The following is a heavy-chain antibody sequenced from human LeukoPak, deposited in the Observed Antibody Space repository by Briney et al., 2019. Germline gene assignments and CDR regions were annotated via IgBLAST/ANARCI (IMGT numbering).Heavy chain of an antibody. Sequence: SETLSLTCTVSGGSISSYYWSWIRQPPGKGLEWIGYIYYSGSTNYNPSLKSRVTISVDTSKNQFSLKLSSVTAADTALYYCARRRYCSSTSCYGDWFDPWGQGTLVTVSS. D-gene: IGHD2-2*01. V-gene: IGHV4-59*08. CDR3: ARRRYCSSTSCYGDWFDP. CDR2: IYYSGST. CDR1: GGSISSYY. J-gene: IGHJ5*02.